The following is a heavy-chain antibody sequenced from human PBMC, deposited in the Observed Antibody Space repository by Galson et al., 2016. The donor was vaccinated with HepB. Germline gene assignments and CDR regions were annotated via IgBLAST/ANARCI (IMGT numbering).Heavy chain of an antibody. CDR1: GGSIYY. CDR3: ARVPSGIAARPPYFDY. V-gene: IGHV4-59*01. CDR2: IYYSGST. J-gene: IGHJ4*02. Sequence: SETLSLTCTVSGGSIYYWSWIRQPPGRGLEWIGHIYYSGSTHYNPSLKSRVTISVDTSKNPFSLKVSSVTAADTAVYYCARVPSGIAARPPYFDYWGQGILVTVSS. D-gene: IGHD6-6*01.